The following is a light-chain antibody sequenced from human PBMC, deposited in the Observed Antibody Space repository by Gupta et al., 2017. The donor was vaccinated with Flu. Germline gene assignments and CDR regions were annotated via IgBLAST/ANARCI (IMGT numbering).Light chain of an antibody. Sequence: DIQMTQSPSSLSASVGDRVTITCRASQGISNSLAWFQQKPGKATKSLIYSASNLQSGVPSRFSGSGSGTDFALTISDLKAEDSETDDCQHYKKDPRTCGGGTKVEIK. CDR1: QGISNS. V-gene: IGKV1-16*01. CDR3: QHYKKDPRT. CDR2: SAS. J-gene: IGKJ4*01.